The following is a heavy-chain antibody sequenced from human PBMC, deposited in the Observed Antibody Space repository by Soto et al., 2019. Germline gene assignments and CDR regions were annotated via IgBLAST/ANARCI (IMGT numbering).Heavy chain of an antibody. D-gene: IGHD4-17*01. CDR2: IMPVFDTV. V-gene: IGHV1-69*06. Sequence: GASVKVSCKASGGTFINYGVSWVRQAPGQGLEWMGGIMPVFDTVDYAQKFQGRVTITADKSTSTAYMELSSLRSEDTAVFYCSMVGPSGEYMGFWGQGTLVTLST. CDR1: GGTFINYG. J-gene: IGHJ1*01. CDR3: SMVGPSGEYMGF.